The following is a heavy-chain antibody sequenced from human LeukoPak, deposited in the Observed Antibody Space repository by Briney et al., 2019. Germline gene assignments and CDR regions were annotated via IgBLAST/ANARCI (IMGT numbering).Heavy chain of an antibody. V-gene: IGHV5-10-1*01. J-gene: IGHJ4*02. D-gene: IGHD6-19*01. CDR3: ARLIYSSGYYHQPSFDY. Sequence: GESLRISCKGSGYSFTSYWISWVRQMPGKGLEWMGRIDPSDFYTNYSPSFQGHVTISADKSISTAYLQWSSMKASDTAMYYCARLIYSSGYYHQPSFDYWGQGTLVTVS. CDR1: GYSFTSYW. CDR2: IDPSDFYT.